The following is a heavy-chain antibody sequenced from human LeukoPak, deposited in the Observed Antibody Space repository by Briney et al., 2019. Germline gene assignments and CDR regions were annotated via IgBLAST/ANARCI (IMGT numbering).Heavy chain of an antibody. CDR3: ARVGYGGNSRGIVDY. D-gene: IGHD4-23*01. CDR1: GFTFSSYS. V-gene: IGHV3-21*01. J-gene: IGHJ4*02. CDR2: ISSSSYI. Sequence: PGGSLRLSCAASGFTFSSYSMNWVRQAPGKGLEWVSSISSSSYIYYADSVKGRFTISRDNAKNSLYLQMNSLRAEDTAVYYCARVGYGGNSRGIVDYWGQGTLVTVSS.